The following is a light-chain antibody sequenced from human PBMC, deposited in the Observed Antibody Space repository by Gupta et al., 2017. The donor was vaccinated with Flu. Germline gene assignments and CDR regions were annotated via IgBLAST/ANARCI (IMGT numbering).Light chain of an antibody. CDR2: EVS. CDR1: SSDVGGYNY. Sequence: SALPHPPSVHGSPGRPTTIPSPGTSSDVGGYNYVSWYQQHPGKAPKLMIYEVSNRPSGVSNRFSGSKSGNTASLTISGLQAEDEADYYCSSYTSSQGLVFGGGTKLTVL. J-gene: IGLJ2*01. CDR3: SSYTSSQGLV. V-gene: IGLV2-14*01.